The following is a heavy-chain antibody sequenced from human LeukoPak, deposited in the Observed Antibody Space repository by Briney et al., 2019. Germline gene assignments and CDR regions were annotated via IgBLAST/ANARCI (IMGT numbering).Heavy chain of an antibody. J-gene: IGHJ6*03. D-gene: IGHD3-22*01. V-gene: IGHV4-34*01. CDR3: ARGPLSSGYYYYYYYYMDV. CDR2: IKHSGST. CDR1: GGSFSGYY. Sequence: PSETLSLTCAVYGGSFSGYYWSWIRQPPGKGLEWIGEIKHSGSTNYNPSLKSRVTISVDTSKNQSSLKLSSVTAADTAVYYCARGPLSSGYYYYYYYYMDVWGKGTTVTVSS.